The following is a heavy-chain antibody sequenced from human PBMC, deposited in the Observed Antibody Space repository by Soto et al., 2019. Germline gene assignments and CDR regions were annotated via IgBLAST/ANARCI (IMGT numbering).Heavy chain of an antibody. V-gene: IGHV1-18*01. J-gene: IGHJ6*03. CDR3: ARVLQLVGYFYDYMDV. Sequence: QVQLLQSGAEVKKPGASVKVSCKASGYTFTNYGITWVRQAPGQGLEWMGWISAYNGDTHYTQRLQGRVTMTTDTSTCTAYMELRGLRSDDTAVYYCARVLQLVGYFYDYMDVLGIGTTVTVSS. CDR2: ISAYNGDT. D-gene: IGHD6-6*01. CDR1: GYTFTNYG.